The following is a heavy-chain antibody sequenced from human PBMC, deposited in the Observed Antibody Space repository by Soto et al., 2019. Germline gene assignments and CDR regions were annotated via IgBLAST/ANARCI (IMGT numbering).Heavy chain of an antibody. CDR1: GYSFSTSW. CDR2: IYPGDSDT. V-gene: IGHV5-51*01. J-gene: IGHJ4*02. D-gene: IGHD2-21*01. CDR3: ARTTIAGIRGYFDY. Sequence: GESLKISCQGSGYSFSTSWIGWVRQMPGKGLEWMGIIYPGDSDTRYSPSFQGQVTISADKSISTAFLQWSSLKASGTATYYCARTTIAGIRGYFDYWGQGTLVTVSS.